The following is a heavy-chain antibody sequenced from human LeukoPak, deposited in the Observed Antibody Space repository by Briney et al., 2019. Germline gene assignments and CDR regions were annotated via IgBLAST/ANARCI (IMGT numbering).Heavy chain of an antibody. CDR3: AELGITMIGGV. CDR2: ISSSGSTI. D-gene: IGHD3-10*02. Sequence: GTSLRLSCAASGFTFSSYEMNWVRQAPGKGLEWVSYISSSGSTIYYADSVKGRFTISRDNAKNSLYLQMNSLRAEDTAVYYCAELGITMIGGVWGKGTTVTISS. V-gene: IGHV3-48*03. J-gene: IGHJ6*04. CDR1: GFTFSSYE.